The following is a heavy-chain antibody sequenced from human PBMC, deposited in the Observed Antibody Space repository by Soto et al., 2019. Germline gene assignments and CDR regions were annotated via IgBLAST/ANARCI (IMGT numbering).Heavy chain of an antibody. V-gene: IGHV3-73*01. CDR1: GFTFGGSP. Sequence: EAQLVQSGGGLVQPGGSLQLSCAASGFTFGGSPVHWVRQASGKGLEWVGRIRSDSASSAIAYAASVRGRFTLSRDDSKNTSYLQVNSLEVEDTALYYCVLEGSRRTACYSLDLWGQGTLVTVSS. J-gene: IGHJ5*02. CDR2: IRSDSASSAI. D-gene: IGHD2-21*02. CDR3: VLEGSRRTACYSLDL.